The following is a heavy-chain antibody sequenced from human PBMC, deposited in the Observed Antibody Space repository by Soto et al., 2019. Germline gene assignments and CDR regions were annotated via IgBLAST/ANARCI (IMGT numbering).Heavy chain of an antibody. Sequence: EVPLLESGGGLVQPGGSLRLSCAASGFTFSGYAMTWVRHAPGKGLEWVSTIISGGGSTYYGDSVKGRFTISRDNSKNTLYLQMTSLRAEDTAVYYCAKNSYGDSWNFGMDVWGQGTAVAVSS. D-gene: IGHD4-17*01. CDR2: IISGGGST. CDR1: GFTFSGYA. J-gene: IGHJ6*02. V-gene: IGHV3-23*01. CDR3: AKNSYGDSWNFGMDV.